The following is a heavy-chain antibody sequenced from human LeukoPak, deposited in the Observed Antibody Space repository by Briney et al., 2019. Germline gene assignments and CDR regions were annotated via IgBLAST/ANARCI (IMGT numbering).Heavy chain of an antibody. Sequence: ASVKVSCKASGYTFTGYYMHWVRQAPGQGLEWMGWINPNSGGTNYAQKFQGRVTMTRDTSISTAYMELSRLRSDDTAVYYCARGGYCTNGVCYSHYYYGMDVWSQGTTVTVSS. V-gene: IGHV1-2*02. D-gene: IGHD2-8*01. J-gene: IGHJ6*02. CDR1: GYTFTGYY. CDR2: INPNSGGT. CDR3: ARGGYCTNGVCYSHYYYGMDV.